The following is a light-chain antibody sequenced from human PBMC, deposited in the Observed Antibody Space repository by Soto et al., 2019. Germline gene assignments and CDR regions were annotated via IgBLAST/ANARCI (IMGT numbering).Light chain of an antibody. Sequence: EIVLTQSPGTLSLSPGERATLSCRASQSVSSSYLAWYQQKPGQAPRLLIYGASSRATGIPDRFSGSGSGTDFTLTISRLEPEDFAVYYCQQYGSSLWTVGPGTKVDIK. J-gene: IGKJ1*01. CDR2: GAS. V-gene: IGKV3-20*01. CDR1: QSVSSSY. CDR3: QQYGSSLWT.